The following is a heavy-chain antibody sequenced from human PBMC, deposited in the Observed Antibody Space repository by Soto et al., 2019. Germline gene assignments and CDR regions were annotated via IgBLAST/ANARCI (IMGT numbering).Heavy chain of an antibody. J-gene: IGHJ6*03. Sequence: QDQLVQSGAEVKKPGASVTVSCKASGYSFTNYGVTWVRQAPGQGVEWMGWISAFNGNTHYAQSLQGRVTMTTDASTSTAYMELRSLRSDDTAVYYCARDRGVAPPVAGNTHYYYYMDVWGKGTTVTVSS. CDR3: ARDRGVAPPVAGNTHYYYYMDV. CDR2: ISAFNGNT. V-gene: IGHV1-18*01. D-gene: IGHD6-19*01. CDR1: GYSFTNYG.